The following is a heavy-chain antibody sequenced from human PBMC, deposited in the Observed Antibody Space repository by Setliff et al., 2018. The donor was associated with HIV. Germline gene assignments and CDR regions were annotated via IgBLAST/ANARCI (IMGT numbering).Heavy chain of an antibody. J-gene: IGHJ4*02. Sequence: LSLTCTVSGYSISSGYYWGWIRQPPGKGLEWISYISSDSRTTYYADSVKGRFTISRDNAKNSVYLQMHSLRVEDTAVYYCAAVPWGHSSLIIDHWGQGTPVTVSS. V-gene: IGHV3-11*04. D-gene: IGHD3-16*01. CDR3: AAVPWGHSSLIIDH. CDR1: GYSISSGYY. CDR2: ISSDSRTT.